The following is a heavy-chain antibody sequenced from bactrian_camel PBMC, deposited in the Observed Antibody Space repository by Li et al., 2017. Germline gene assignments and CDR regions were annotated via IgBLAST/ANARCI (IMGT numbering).Heavy chain of an antibody. D-gene: IGHD6*01. J-gene: IGHJ6*01. CDR2: IDSDGST. CDR3: AAVIKYGGSWCQGLVEDDFGY. Sequence: HVQLVESGGGSVQAGGSARLSCVVSRGTYKCADMGWGRQAPGKEREGVAAIDSDGSTSYADSVKGRFTISKDNAKNTLYLQMNSLKPEDTAMYYCAAVIKYGGSWCQGLVEDDFGYWGQGTQVTVS. V-gene: IGHV3S53*01. CDR1: RGTYKCAD.